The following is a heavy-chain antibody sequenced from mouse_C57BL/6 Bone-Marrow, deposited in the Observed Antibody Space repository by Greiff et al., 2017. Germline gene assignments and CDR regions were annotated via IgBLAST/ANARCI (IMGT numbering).Heavy chain of an antibody. CDR1: GYTFTSYT. Sequence: QVQLKQSGAELARPGASVKMSCKASGYTFTSYTMHWVKQRPGQGLEWIGYSNPSSGYTKYNQKFKDKATLTADKSSSTAYMQLSSLTSEDSAVYYCARGGGFAYWGQGTLVTVSA. J-gene: IGHJ3*01. CDR3: ARGGGFAY. V-gene: IGHV1-4*01. CDR2: SNPSSGYT.